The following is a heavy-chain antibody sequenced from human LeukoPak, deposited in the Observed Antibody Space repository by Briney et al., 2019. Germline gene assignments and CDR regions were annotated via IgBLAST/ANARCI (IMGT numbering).Heavy chain of an antibody. CDR3: ARDTAMVNGWFDP. V-gene: IGHV4-34*01. D-gene: IGHD5-18*01. CDR1: GGSFSGYY. Sequence: SETLSLTCAVYGGSFSGYYWSWIRQPPGKGLEWIGEINHSGSTYCNPSLKSRVTISVDTSKNQFSLKLSSVTAADTAVYYCARDTAMVNGWFDPWGQGTLVTVSS. CDR2: INHSGST. J-gene: IGHJ5*02.